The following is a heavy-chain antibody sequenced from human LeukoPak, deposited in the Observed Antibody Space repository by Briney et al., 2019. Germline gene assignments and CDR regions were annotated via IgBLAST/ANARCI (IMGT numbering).Heavy chain of an antibody. Sequence: ASVKVSCKASGYTFNSYGISWVRQAPGQGLEWMGWISPYRGDTEYAQKIQGRVSMTPDTSTSTAYMELRSLRSDDTAVYYCARQVLIVGGRYGMDVWGQGTTVTVSS. CDR3: ARQVLIVGGRYGMDV. CDR2: ISPYRGDT. CDR1: GYTFNSYG. D-gene: IGHD3-22*01. V-gene: IGHV1-18*01. J-gene: IGHJ6*02.